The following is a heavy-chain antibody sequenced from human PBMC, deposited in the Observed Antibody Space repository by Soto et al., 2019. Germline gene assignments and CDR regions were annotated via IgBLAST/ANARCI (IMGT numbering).Heavy chain of an antibody. CDR3: AKDRGLVFDY. D-gene: IGHD3-10*01. CDR2: ISYDGSNK. V-gene: IGHV3-30*18. J-gene: IGHJ4*02. Sequence: GGSLRLSCAASGFTFSSYGMHWVRQAPGKGLEWVAVISYDGSNKYYADSVKGRFTISRDNSKNTLYLQMNSLRAEDTAVYYCAKDRGLVFDYWGQGTLVTVSS. CDR1: GFTFSSYG.